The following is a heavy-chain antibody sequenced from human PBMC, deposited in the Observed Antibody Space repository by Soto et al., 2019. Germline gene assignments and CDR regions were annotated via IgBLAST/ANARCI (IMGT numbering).Heavy chain of an antibody. CDR3: ARVVDSFNTLPRKFEY. Sequence: ASVKVSCKASGYTFTSFGISWVRQAPGQGLEWMGWISASGNTNYARKVQGRVTMTTDTSTSTAYVELRSLRSDDTAVYYCARVVDSFNTLPRKFEYWGQGTLVTVSS. CDR2: ISASGNT. V-gene: IGHV1-18*01. J-gene: IGHJ4*02. CDR1: GYTFTSFG. D-gene: IGHD2-2*02.